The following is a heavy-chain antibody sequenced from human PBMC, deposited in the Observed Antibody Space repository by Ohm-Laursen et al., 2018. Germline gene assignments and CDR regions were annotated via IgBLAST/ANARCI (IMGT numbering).Heavy chain of an antibody. Sequence: GSLRLSCTASGFTFSNYWMTWVRQAPGKGLEWVANIRKDGGETYYVDSVKGRFIISRDNAKNSLYLQMDSLRAEDTALYYCFCGPPSDIWGQGTMVTVSS. CDR1: GFTFSNYW. J-gene: IGHJ3*02. D-gene: IGHD3/OR15-3a*01. CDR3: FCGPPSDI. V-gene: IGHV3-7*01. CDR2: IRKDGGET.